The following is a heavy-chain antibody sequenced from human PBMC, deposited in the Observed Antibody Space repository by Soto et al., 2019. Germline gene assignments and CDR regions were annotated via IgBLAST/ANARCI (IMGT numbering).Heavy chain of an antibody. D-gene: IGHD3-16*01. Sequence: SETLSLTCTVSGGSISSGGYYWSWIRQHPGKGLEWIGYIYYSGSTYYNPSLKSRITINPDTSKNQFSLQLNSVTPEDTAVYYCGRAHLGTDRYTLEPFDPWGQGTLVTVSS. CDR1: GGSISSGGYY. J-gene: IGHJ5*02. CDR3: GRAHLGTDRYTLEPFDP. CDR2: IYYSGST. V-gene: IGHV4-31*03.